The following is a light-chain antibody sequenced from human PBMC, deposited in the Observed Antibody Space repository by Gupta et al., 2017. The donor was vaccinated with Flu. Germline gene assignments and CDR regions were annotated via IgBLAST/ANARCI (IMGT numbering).Light chain of an antibody. Sequence: AIHMTQSASSLSASVGDRVTITCRASQGIRNDLGWYQQKPGKDPKILIYAASSLQSGVPSRFSGSGSCTDFTLTISSLQPEDFATYYCLQDYTFPRAFGQGTKVEIK. CDR2: AAS. V-gene: IGKV1-6*01. J-gene: IGKJ1*01. CDR3: LQDYTFPRA. CDR1: QGIRND.